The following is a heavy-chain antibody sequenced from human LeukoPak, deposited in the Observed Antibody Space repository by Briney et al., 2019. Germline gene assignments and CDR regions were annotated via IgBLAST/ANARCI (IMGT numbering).Heavy chain of an antibody. V-gene: IGHV1-2*02. D-gene: IGHD2-15*01. Sequence: GASVKVSRKASGYTFTGYYIHWVRQAPGQGLEWMGWINPDSGGTRYPQKFQGRVTVTRDTSISTAYMELTRLTSDDTAVYYCARVRCSGGSCYEFDSWGQGTLVTVSS. CDR2: INPDSGGT. CDR1: GYTFTGYY. J-gene: IGHJ4*02. CDR3: ARVRCSGGSCYEFDS.